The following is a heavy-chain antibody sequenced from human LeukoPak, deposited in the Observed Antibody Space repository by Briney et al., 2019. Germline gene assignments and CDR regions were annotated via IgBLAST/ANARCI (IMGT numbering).Heavy chain of an antibody. V-gene: IGHV3-30-3*01. D-gene: IGHD3-10*01. CDR2: ISYDGSNK. CDR1: GFTFSSYA. CDR3: ARDLSYYGSGSYYDWFDP. Sequence: GGSLRLSCAASGFTFSSYAMHWVRQAPGKGLEWVAVISYDGSNKYYADSVKGRFTISRDNSKNTLYLQMNSLRAEDTAVYYCARDLSYYGSGSYYDWFDPWGQGTLVTVFS. J-gene: IGHJ5*02.